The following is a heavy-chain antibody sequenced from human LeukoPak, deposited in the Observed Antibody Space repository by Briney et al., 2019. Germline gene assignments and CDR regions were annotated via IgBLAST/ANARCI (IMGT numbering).Heavy chain of an antibody. CDR3: ARDAIGDGYEQLFDY. J-gene: IGHJ4*02. CDR1: GFTFSSYA. D-gene: IGHD5-12*01. Sequence: GGSLRLSCAASGFTFSSYAMHWVRQAPGKGLEWVAVISYDGSNKYYAYSVKGRFTISRDNSNNTLYLQMNSLRAEETAVYYCARDAIGDGYEQLFDYWGQGSLVTVSS. V-gene: IGHV3-30*04. CDR2: ISYDGSNK.